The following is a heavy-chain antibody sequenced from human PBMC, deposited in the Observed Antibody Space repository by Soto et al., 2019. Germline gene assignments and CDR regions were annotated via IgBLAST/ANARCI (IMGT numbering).Heavy chain of an antibody. CDR1: GFSFSNCG. V-gene: IGHV3-30*18. Sequence: QVQLVESGGGVVQPGRSLRLSCAASGFSFSNCGMHWVRPAPGKGLEWVAAISSDGSDKYYSESVKGRFTISRDNSKNTLFLQMNSLRVEDTAVYYCVKGSEVARQELDYWGQGTLVTVSS. CDR2: ISSDGSDK. J-gene: IGHJ4*02. D-gene: IGHD2-15*01. CDR3: VKGSEVARQELDY.